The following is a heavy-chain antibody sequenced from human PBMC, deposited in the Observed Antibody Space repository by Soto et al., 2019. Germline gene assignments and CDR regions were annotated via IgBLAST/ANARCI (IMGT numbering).Heavy chain of an antibody. D-gene: IGHD6-13*01. CDR1: GGSISPYY. CDR3: ARARATIAAAAIFDC. Sequence: SSETLSLTCTVSGGSISPYYWSWIRQPPGKGLEWIGFIYYSGSTNNNPSLKSRITISVDTSKNRFSLKLSSVTAADTAVYYCARARATIAAAAIFDCWGQGTLVTVSS. V-gene: IGHV4-59*01. J-gene: IGHJ4*02. CDR2: IYYSGST.